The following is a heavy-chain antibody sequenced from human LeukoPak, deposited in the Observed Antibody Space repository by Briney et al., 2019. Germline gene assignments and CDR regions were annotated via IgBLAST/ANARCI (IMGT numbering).Heavy chain of an antibody. CDR3: TTEGSLTAPGAFDI. V-gene: IGHV3-15*01. Sequence: GGSLRLSCAASGFTFSNAWMSWVRQAPGKGLEWVGRIKSKTDGGTTDYAAPVKGRFTISRDDSKNTLYLQMNSLKTEDTAVYYCTTEGSLTAPGAFDIWGQGTMVTVSS. CDR2: IKSKTDGGTT. D-gene: IGHD3-10*01. J-gene: IGHJ3*02. CDR1: GFTFSNAW.